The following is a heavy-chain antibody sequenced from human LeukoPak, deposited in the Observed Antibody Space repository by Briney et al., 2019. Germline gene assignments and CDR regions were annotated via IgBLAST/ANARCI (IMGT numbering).Heavy chain of an antibody. CDR2: IYYSGST. CDR1: GGSISSNNYY. D-gene: IGHD3-22*01. CDR3: ARVAYYDSSAYYYDFDY. J-gene: IGHJ4*02. Sequence: SETLSLTCTVSGGSISSNNYYWGWIRQPPGQGLEWIATIYYSGSTYYNPSLKSRVTISVDTSKNQFSLKLGSVTAADTAVYYCARVAYYDSSAYYYDFDYWGQGTLVTVSS. V-gene: IGHV4-39*01.